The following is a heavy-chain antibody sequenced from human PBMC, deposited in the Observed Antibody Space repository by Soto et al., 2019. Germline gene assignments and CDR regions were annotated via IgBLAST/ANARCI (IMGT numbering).Heavy chain of an antibody. CDR3: GNTFGYXGDY. Sequence: GGSLRLSCEASGFSFSTYTMNWVRQAPGKGLERVSCISGSSSYVYYADSVKGRFTISRDNAKNSLYLQMNSLRAEDTAVYYCGNTFGYXGDYWGQGTLVTVSS. CDR1: GFSFSTYT. J-gene: IGHJ4*02. V-gene: IGHV3-21*01. D-gene: IGHD5-18*01. CDR2: ISGSSSYV.